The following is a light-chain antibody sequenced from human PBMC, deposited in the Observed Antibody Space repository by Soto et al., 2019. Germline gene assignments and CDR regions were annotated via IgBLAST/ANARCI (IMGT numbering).Light chain of an antibody. Sequence: EIALTQSPGTLSLSPGDRATLSCRASQSVSSDLAWYQQKPGQAPRLLIYGASSRDPGIPDRLSGSGSGTDFTRAISGLAGAVSEVYRCLQYTNSFKSFGQGNKCEI. CDR3: LQYTNSFKS. CDR1: QSVSSD. J-gene: IGKJ1*01. CDR2: GAS. V-gene: IGKV3-20*01.